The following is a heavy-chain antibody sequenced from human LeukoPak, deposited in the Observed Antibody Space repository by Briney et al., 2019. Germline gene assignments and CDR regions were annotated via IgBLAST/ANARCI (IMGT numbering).Heavy chain of an antibody. D-gene: IGHD3-22*01. CDR1: GFTFSSYW. CDR2: TKQDGSEK. J-gene: IGHJ4*02. CDR3: AKDISSGYPSAFDY. Sequence: PGGSLRLSCAASGFTFSSYWMSWVRQAPGKGLEWVANTKQDGSEKYYVDSVKGRFTISRDNAKNLLYLQMNSLRAEDTALYYCAKDISSGYPSAFDYWGQGTLVTVSS. V-gene: IGHV3-7*03.